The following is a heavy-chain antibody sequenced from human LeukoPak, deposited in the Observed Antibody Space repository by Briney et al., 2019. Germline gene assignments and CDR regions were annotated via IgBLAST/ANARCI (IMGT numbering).Heavy chain of an antibody. D-gene: IGHD2-2*01. V-gene: IGHV1-8*01. CDR2: MNPNNGNT. CDR3: ARGYCYSTSCYQNWFDP. Sequence: ASVKVSCKASGYTFTSYDINWVRQATGQGLEWMGWMNPNNGNTGYAQKFQGRVTMTRNTSISTACMELSSLRSEDSAVYYCARGYCYSTSCYQNWFDPWGQGTLVTVSS. CDR1: GYTFTSYD. J-gene: IGHJ5*02.